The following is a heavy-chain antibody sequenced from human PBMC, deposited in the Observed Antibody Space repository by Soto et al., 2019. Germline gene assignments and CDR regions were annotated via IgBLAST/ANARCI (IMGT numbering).Heavy chain of an antibody. CDR2: IIPILGIA. CDR1: GGTFSSYT. V-gene: IGHV1-69*02. CDR3: ARNEGATGYYYGMDV. Sequence: QVQLVQSGAEVKKPGSSVKVSCKASGGTFSSYTISWVRQAHGQGLEWMGRIIPILGIANYAQKFQGRVTITADKSTSTAYMELSSLRSEDTAVYYCARNEGATGYYYGMDVWGQGTTVTVSS. J-gene: IGHJ6*02.